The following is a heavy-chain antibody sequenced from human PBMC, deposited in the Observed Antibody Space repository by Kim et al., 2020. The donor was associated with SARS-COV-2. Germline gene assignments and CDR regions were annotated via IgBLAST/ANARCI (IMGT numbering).Heavy chain of an antibody. V-gene: IGHV4-59*01. CDR1: GGSISSYY. D-gene: IGHD6-6*01. Sequence: SETLSLTCTVSGGSISSYYWSWIRQPPGKGLEWIGYIYYSGSTNYNPSLKSRVTISVDTSKNQFSLKLSSVTAADTAVYYCAREVAARGYFDLWGRGTLVTVSS. J-gene: IGHJ2*01. CDR3: AREVAARGYFDL. CDR2: IYYSGST.